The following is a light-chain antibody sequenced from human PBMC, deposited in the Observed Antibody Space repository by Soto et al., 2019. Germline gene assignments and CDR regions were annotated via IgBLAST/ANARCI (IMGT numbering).Light chain of an antibody. CDR2: AAS. V-gene: IGKV1-6*01. J-gene: IGKJ1*01. CDR3: LQLYNFSWT. CDR1: QGIRND. Sequence: AIQMTQSPSSLSASVGDRVTISCRASQGIRNDLAWYQQKPGKAPKIMIFAASNLQSGVPSRFSGSGYGTDFNLTISRLQTEDFATYYCLQLYNFSWTFGQGTKVDIK.